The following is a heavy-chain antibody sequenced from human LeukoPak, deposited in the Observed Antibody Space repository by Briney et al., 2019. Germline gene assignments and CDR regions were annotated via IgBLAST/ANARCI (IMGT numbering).Heavy chain of an antibody. CDR3: ARSLRSGGSSYGLDAFDI. CDR1: GGSISSSSYY. J-gene: IGHJ3*02. V-gene: IGHV4-39*07. CDR2: IYYSGST. D-gene: IGHD2-15*01. Sequence: PSETLPLTCTVSGGSISSSSYYWGWIRQPPGKGLEWIGSIYYSGSTYYNPSLKSRVTISVDTSKNQFSLKLSSVTAADTAVYYCARSLRSGGSSYGLDAFDIWGQGTMVTVSS.